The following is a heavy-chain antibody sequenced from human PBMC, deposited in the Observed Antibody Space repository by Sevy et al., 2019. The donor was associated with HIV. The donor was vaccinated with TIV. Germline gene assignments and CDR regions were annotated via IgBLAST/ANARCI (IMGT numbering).Heavy chain of an antibody. Sequence: GGSLRLSCSVSGFTFNYYGMYWVRQAPGKGLEWVANIKRDGSEKYYVASVKGRFTISRDNAKNSLYMQMNSLRAEDTAVYYCARDCNSASCLWGLDVWGQGTTVTVSS. CDR1: GFTFNYYG. J-gene: IGHJ6*02. D-gene: IGHD2-2*01. CDR3: ARDCNSASCLWGLDV. CDR2: IKRDGSEK. V-gene: IGHV3-7*03.